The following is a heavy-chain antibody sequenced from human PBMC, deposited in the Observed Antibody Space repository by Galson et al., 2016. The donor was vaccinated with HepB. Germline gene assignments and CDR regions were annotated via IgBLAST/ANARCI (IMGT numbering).Heavy chain of an antibody. Sequence: SETLSPTCAVSGDSLTNNHWWNWVRQFPGKGLEWIGEIYHTGRTTYNPSLQGRVAMSLDKSKNAFSLGLKSVTAADTATYYCARGTGDSFWYFDLWGRGRLVVVSS. V-gene: IGHV4-4*02. CDR3: ARGTGDSFWYFDL. CDR1: GDSLTNNHW. J-gene: IGHJ2*01. D-gene: IGHD7-27*01. CDR2: IYHTGRT.